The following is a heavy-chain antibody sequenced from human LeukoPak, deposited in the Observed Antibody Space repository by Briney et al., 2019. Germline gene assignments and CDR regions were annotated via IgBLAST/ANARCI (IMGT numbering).Heavy chain of an antibody. D-gene: IGHD2-8*01. CDR2: INHSGST. CDR3: ARGRSYCTNGVCYSGWFDP. CDR1: GGSFSGYY. V-gene: IGHV4-34*01. Sequence: SETLSLTCAVYGGSFSGYYWSWIRQPPGKGLEWIGEINHSGSTNYNPSLKSRVTISVDTSKNQFSLKLSSVTAADTAVYYCARGRSYCTNGVCYSGWFDPWGQGTLVTVA. J-gene: IGHJ5*02.